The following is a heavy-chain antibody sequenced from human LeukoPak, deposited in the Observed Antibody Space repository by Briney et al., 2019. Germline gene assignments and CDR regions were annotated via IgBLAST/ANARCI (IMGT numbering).Heavy chain of an antibody. J-gene: IGHJ4*02. CDR2: IRYDGSNK. Sequence: GGSLRLSCAASGFTFSSYGMHWVRQAPGKGLEWVAFIRYDGSNKYYADSVKGRFTISRDNSKNTLYLQMNSLKTEDTAVYYCTTDSGYDDYFDYWGQGTLVTVSS. V-gene: IGHV3-30*02. CDR3: TTDSGYDDYFDY. D-gene: IGHD5-12*01. CDR1: GFTFSSYG.